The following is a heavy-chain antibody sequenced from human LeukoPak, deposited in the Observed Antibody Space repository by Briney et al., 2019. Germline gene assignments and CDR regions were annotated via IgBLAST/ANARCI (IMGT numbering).Heavy chain of an antibody. V-gene: IGHV1-69*13. J-gene: IGHJ5*02. CDR2: IIPIFGTA. CDR1: GYTFTSYY. Sequence: SVKVSCKASGYTFTSYYIHWVRQAPGQGLEWMGGIIPIFGTANYAQKFQGRVTITADESTSTAYMELSSLRSEDTAVYYCARSVGWFDPWGQGTLVTVSS. CDR3: ARSVGWFDP.